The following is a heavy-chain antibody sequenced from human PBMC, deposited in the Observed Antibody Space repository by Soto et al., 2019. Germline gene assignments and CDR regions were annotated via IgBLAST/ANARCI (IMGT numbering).Heavy chain of an antibody. J-gene: IGHJ6*02. CDR3: AREGGYSYGYVAYYGMDV. D-gene: IGHD5-18*01. CDR2: TYTGGYT. V-gene: IGHV3-53*01. CDR1: GFIVSDNY. Sequence: GGSLRLSCAASGFIVSDNYINWVRQAPGKGLEWVSVTYTGGYTYYADSVKGRFTISRDNSKNTLYLQMNSLRAEDTAVYYCAREGGYSYGYVAYYGMDVWGQGTTVTVSS.